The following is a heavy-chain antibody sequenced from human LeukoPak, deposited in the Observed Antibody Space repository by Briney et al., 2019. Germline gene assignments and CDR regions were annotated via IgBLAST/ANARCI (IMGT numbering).Heavy chain of an antibody. D-gene: IGHD3-9*01. V-gene: IGHV1-69*13. CDR2: IIPIFGTA. Sequence: ASVKVSCKASGGTFSSYAISWVRQAPGQGLEWMGGIIPIFGTANYAQKFQGRVTITADESTSTAYMELSSLRSEDTAVYYCAGGVSLTGYSPSSSYYYMDVWGKGTTVTISS. CDR3: AGGVSLTGYSPSSSYYYMDV. CDR1: GGTFSSYA. J-gene: IGHJ6*03.